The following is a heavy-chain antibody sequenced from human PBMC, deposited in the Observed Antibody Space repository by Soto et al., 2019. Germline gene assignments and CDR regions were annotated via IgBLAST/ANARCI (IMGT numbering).Heavy chain of an antibody. CDR2: INHSGST. CDR1: GGSFSGYY. CDR3: ASRYSSSWYRTYYFDY. V-gene: IGHV4-34*01. Sequence: QVQLQQWGAGLLKPSETLSLTCAVYGGSFSGYYWSWIHQPPGKVLEWIGEINHSGSTNYNPSLKSRVTISVDTSKNQFSLKLSSVTAADTAVYYCASRYSSSWYRTYYFDYWGQGTLVTVSS. D-gene: IGHD6-13*01. J-gene: IGHJ4*02.